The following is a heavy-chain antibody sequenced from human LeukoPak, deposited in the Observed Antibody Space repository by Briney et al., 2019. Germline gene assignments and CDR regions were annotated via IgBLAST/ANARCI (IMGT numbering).Heavy chain of an antibody. J-gene: IGHJ3*02. CDR2: ISSSSSYI. CDR1: GFTFSSYS. CDR3: ARRVSAQPPVDAFDI. D-gene: IGHD6-13*01. Sequence: GGSLRLSCAASGFTFSSYSMNWVRQAPGKGLEWVSSISSSSSYIYYADSVKGRFTISRDNAKNSLYLQMNSLGAEDTAVYYCARRVSAQPPVDAFDIWGQGTMVTVSS. V-gene: IGHV3-21*01.